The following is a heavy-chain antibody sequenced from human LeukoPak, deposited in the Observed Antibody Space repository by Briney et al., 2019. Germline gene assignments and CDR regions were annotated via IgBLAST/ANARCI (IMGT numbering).Heavy chain of an antibody. V-gene: IGHV3-23*01. J-gene: IGHJ6*03. CDR3: AKDHGTYYYGSGSYYLAYYYMDV. CDR2: ISGSGGST. CDR1: GFTFSSYA. D-gene: IGHD3-10*01. Sequence: GGPLRLSCAASGFTFSSYAMNWVRQAPGKGLEWVSTISGSGGSTYYADSVKGRFTISRDNSKNTLYLQMNSLRAEDTAVYYCAKDHGTYYYGSGSYYLAYYYMDVWGKGTTVTVSS.